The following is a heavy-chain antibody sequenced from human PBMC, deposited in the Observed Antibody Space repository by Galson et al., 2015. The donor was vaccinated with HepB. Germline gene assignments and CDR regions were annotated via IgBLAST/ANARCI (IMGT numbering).Heavy chain of an antibody. CDR3: ARGHYYDSTGAYYFDY. J-gene: IGHJ4*02. CDR2: TYYRSKWSS. V-gene: IGHV6-1*01. CDR1: GDSVSSNRAA. D-gene: IGHD3-22*01. Sequence: CVISGDSVSSNRAAWNWIRQSPSRGLEWLGRTYYRSKWSSDYAASVKSRITINADTSKNQFSLQLNSVTPEDTAVYYCARGHYYDSTGAYYFDYWGQGTLVTVSS.